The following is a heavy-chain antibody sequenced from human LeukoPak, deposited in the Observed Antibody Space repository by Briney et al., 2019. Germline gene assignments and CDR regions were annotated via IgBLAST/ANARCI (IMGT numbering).Heavy chain of an antibody. CDR1: GGSISSYY. V-gene: IGHV4-59*01. J-gene: IGHJ5*02. CDR3: ARGPRFGELLWHWFDP. CDR2: IYYSGST. Sequence: PSETLSLTCTVSGGSISSYYWSWIRQPPGKGLEWIGYIYYSGSTNYNPSLKSRVTISVDTSKNQFSLKLSSVTAADTAVYYCARGPRFGELLWHWFDPWGQGTLVTVSS. D-gene: IGHD3-10*01.